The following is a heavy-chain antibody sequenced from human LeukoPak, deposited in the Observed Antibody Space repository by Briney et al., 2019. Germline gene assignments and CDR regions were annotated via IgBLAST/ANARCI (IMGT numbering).Heavy chain of an antibody. J-gene: IGHJ4*02. CDR3: ARGRCSGGSCYRSYYFDY. V-gene: IGHV4-34*01. CDR1: GGSFSGYY. Sequence: SETLSLTCAVYGGSFSGYYWSWIRQPPGKGLGWIGEINHSGSTNYNPSLKSRVTISVDTSKNQFSLKLSSVTVADTAVYYCARGRCSGGSCYRSYYFDYWGQGTLVTVSS. D-gene: IGHD2-15*01. CDR2: INHSGST.